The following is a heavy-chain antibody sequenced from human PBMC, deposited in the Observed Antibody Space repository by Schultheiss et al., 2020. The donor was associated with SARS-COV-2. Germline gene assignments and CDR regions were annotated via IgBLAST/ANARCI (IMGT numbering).Heavy chain of an antibody. CDR3: ARDGYYDSSGYYYEGGSEYFQH. CDR1: GFTFSSYS. D-gene: IGHD3-22*01. CDR2: ISSSSSYI. Sequence: GESLKISCAASGFTFSSYSMNWVRQAPGKGLEWVSSISSSSSYIYYADSVKGRFTISRDNSKNTLYLQMNSLRAEDTAVYYCARDGYYDSSGYYYEGGSEYFQHWGQGTLVTVFS. J-gene: IGHJ1*01. V-gene: IGHV3-21*01.